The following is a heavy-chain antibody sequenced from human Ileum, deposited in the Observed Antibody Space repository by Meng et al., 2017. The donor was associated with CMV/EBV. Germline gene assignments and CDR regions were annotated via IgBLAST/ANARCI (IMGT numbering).Heavy chain of an antibody. CDR2: ISWNSAFI. J-gene: IGHJ6*02. CDR3: AKDNSCTSTNCYYYALDV. Sequence: GGSLRLSCAASGFTFDDYAMHWVRQAPGKGREWVAGISWNSAFIGYADSVKGRFTISRDNAKNSLYLQMNSLGAEDTALYYCAKDNSCTSTNCYYYALDVWGQGTTVTVSS. D-gene: IGHD2-2*01. V-gene: IGHV3-9*01. CDR1: GFTFDDYA.